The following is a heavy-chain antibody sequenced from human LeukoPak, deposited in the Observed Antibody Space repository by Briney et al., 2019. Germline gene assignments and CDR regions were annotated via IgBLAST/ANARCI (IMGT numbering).Heavy chain of an antibody. Sequence: ASVKVSCKASGYTFTSYYMHWVRQAPGQGLEWMGIINPSGGSTSYAQKFQGRVTMTRDMSTSTVYMELSSLRSEDTAVYYCAGLHPGNNWFDPWGQGTLVTVSS. CDR1: GYTFTSYY. CDR2: INPSGGST. CDR3: AGLHPGNNWFDP. J-gene: IGHJ5*02. V-gene: IGHV1-46*01.